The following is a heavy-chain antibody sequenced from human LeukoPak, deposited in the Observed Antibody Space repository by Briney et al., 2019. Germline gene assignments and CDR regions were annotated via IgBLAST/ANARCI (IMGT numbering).Heavy chain of an antibody. J-gene: IGHJ4*02. CDR3: ARDSHWNSRGGDY. D-gene: IGHD1-7*01. V-gene: IGHV4-39*07. CDR1: GGSISSSSYY. CDR2: IYYTGST. Sequence: PSETLSLTCTVSGGSISSSSYYWGWIRQPPGKGLEWIGCIYYTGSTYYNPSLKSRVTISVDTSKNQFSLKLSSVTAADTAVYYCARDSHWNSRGGDYWGQGTLVTVSS.